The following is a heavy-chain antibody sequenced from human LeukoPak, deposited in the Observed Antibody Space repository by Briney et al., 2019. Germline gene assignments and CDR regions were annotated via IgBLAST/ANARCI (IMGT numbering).Heavy chain of an antibody. CDR3: ARDSGIAAAGAIDY. D-gene: IGHD6-13*01. Sequence: SQTLSLTCAISGDSVSSNSAAWNWIRQSPSRGLEWLGRTDYMSKWYNDYAVSVKSRITSNPDTSKNQFSLQLNSVTPEDTAVYYCARDSGIAAAGAIDYWGQGTLVTVSS. V-gene: IGHV6-1*01. CDR2: TDYMSKWYN. J-gene: IGHJ4*02. CDR1: GDSVSSNSAA.